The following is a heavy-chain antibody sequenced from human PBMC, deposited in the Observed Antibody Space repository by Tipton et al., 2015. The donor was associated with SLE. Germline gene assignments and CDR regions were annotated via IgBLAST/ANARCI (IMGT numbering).Heavy chain of an antibody. D-gene: IGHD2-21*01. CDR3: AKGPYYGGKSGADYYYYGMDV. CDR1: GFTFSTYG. J-gene: IGHJ6*02. CDR2: VWFDGSHN. Sequence: SLRLSCAASGFTFSTYGMHWVRQAPGKGLEWVAVVWFDGSHNYYADSVKGRFTISRDNSKNTLYLQMNSLRAEDTAVYYCAKGPYYGGKSGADYYYYGMDVWGQGTTVTVSS. V-gene: IGHV3-30*18.